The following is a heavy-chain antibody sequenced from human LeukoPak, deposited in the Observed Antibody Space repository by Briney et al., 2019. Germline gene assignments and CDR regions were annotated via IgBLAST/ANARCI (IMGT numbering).Heavy chain of an antibody. CDR1: GGSISSGSYY. V-gene: IGHV4-61*02. Sequence: SSETLSLTCTVSGGSISSGSYYWSWIRQPAGKGLEWIGRIYTSGSTNYNPSLKSRVTISVDTSKNQFSLKLSSVTAADTAVYYCARGRAEDSSGYYYYYYYMDVWGKGTTVTISS. CDR3: ARGRAEDSSGYYYYYYYMDV. CDR2: IYTSGST. J-gene: IGHJ6*03. D-gene: IGHD3-22*01.